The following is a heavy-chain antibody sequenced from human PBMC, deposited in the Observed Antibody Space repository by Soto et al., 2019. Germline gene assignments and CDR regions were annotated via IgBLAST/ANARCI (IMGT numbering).Heavy chain of an antibody. V-gene: IGHV3-33*01. Sequence: GGSLRLSCAAFGFTFSSYGMHWVRQAPGKGLEWVAVIWYDGSNKYYADSVKGRFTISRDNSKNTLYLQMNSLRAEDTAVYYCARAGRGYSYGYPFDYWGQGT. CDR1: GFTFSSYG. D-gene: IGHD5-18*01. J-gene: IGHJ4*02. CDR2: IWYDGSNK. CDR3: ARAGRGYSYGYPFDY.